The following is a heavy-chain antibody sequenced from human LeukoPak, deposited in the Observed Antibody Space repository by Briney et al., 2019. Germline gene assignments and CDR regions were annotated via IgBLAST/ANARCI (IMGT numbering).Heavy chain of an antibody. CDR2: INPNSGGT. V-gene: IGHV1-2*02. CDR1: GYTFTGYY. J-gene: IGHJ5*02. CDR3: ARIRGGWYNWFDP. D-gene: IGHD6-19*01. Sequence: SVRVSCKASGYTFTGYYMHWVPQAPGQGLEWMGWINPNSGGTNYAQKFQGRVTMTRDTSISTAYMELSRMRFDDTAVYYCARIRGGWYNWFDPWDQGTMVTVSS.